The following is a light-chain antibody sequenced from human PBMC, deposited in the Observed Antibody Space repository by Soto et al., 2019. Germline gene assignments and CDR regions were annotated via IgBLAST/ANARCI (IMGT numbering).Light chain of an antibody. J-gene: IGKJ4*01. V-gene: IGKV3-11*01. CDR1: QSVRSY. CDR3: QHRSAWPIT. CDR2: DAS. Sequence: EIVLTQSPATLSLSPGKRATLSCRASQSVRSYLVWYQQKPGQPPRLLIYDASKRATGIPARFSGSGSGTDFTLTINSLEPEDFAVYYCQHRSAWPITFGGGTKVEIK.